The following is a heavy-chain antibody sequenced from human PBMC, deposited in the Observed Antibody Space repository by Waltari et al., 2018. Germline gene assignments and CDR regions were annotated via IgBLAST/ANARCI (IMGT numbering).Heavy chain of an antibody. V-gene: IGHV4-39*01. Sequence: QVQLQESGPGLVKPSETLSLTCTVSGGPIRSNSNWGWIRQPPGKGLEWMGNMQYRGSTFYNPSLESRVTISLDTSRNQFSLRLSSVYAADTAVYFCGRIAFGDDGGYFQYWGQGTLVTVSS. CDR2: MQYRGST. CDR3: GRIAFGDDGGYFQY. CDR1: GGPIRSNSN. J-gene: IGHJ1*01. D-gene: IGHD4-17*01.